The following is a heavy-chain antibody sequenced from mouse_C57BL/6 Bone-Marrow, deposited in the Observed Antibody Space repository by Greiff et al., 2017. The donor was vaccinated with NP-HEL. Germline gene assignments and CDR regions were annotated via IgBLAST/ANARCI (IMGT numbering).Heavy chain of an antibody. CDR3: TTQLGHDY. Sequence: EVQLQQSGAELVRPGASVKLSCTASGFNIKDDYMHWVKQRPEQGLEWIGWIDPENGDTEYASKFQGKATITADTSSNTAYLQLSSLTSEDTAVYYCTTQLGHDYWGQGTTLTVSS. V-gene: IGHV14-4*01. J-gene: IGHJ2*01. CDR1: GFNIKDDY. D-gene: IGHD4-1*02. CDR2: IDPENGDT.